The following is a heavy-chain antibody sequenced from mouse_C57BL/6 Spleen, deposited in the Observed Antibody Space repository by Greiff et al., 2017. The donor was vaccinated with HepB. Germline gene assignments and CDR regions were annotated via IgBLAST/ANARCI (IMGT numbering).Heavy chain of an antibody. Sequence: EVKLQESGEGLVKPGGSLKLSCAASGFTFSSYAMSWVRQTPEKRLEWVAYISSGGDYIYYADTVKGRFTISRDNARNTLYLQMSSLKSEDTAMYYCTRGSTGNYFDYWGQGTTLTVSS. D-gene: IGHD4-1*02. CDR3: TRGSTGNYFDY. V-gene: IGHV5-9-1*02. CDR2: ISSGGDYI. CDR1: GFTFSSYA. J-gene: IGHJ2*01.